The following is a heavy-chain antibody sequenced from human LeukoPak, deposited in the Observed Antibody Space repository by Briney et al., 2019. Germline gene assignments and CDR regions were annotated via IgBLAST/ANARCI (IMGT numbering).Heavy chain of an antibody. CDR1: GGTFSSYA. Sequence: GASVKVSCKASGGTFSSYAISWVRQAPGQGLEWMGGIIPIFGTANYAQKFQGRVTITADESTSTAYMELSSLRSEDTAVYYCARAVAGASSAYYYYYMDVWGKGTTVTISS. V-gene: IGHV1-69*13. CDR3: ARAVAGASSAYYYYYMDV. J-gene: IGHJ6*03. D-gene: IGHD6-19*01. CDR2: IIPIFGTA.